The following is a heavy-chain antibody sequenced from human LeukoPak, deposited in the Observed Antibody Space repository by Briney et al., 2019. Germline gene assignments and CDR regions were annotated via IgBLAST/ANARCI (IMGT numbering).Heavy chain of an antibody. D-gene: IGHD3-9*01. CDR2: INPNSGDT. Sequence: ASVKVSCTASGYTFTDYYMHWVRQAPGQGLEWVGWINPNSGDTKYAKRFQGRVTMTRDTSISAAYMKLTRLTSDDTAVYYCARDGDLDWLPSGFWGQGTLVTVSS. V-gene: IGHV1-2*02. CDR3: ARDGDLDWLPSGF. CDR1: GYTFTDYY. J-gene: IGHJ4*01.